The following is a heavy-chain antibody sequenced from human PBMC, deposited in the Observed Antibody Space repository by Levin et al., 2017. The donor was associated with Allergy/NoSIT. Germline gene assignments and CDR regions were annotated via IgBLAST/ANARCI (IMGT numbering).Heavy chain of an antibody. D-gene: IGHD4-17*01. J-gene: IGHJ4*02. CDR1: GYTFTDYY. CDR3: ARNDYGDYVQNFDY. Sequence: ASVKVSCKAAGYTFTDYYMHWVRQAPGQGLEWMGWVNCNSGDTHYAQKFQGRVTMTRDTSITTAYIELSSLRSDDTALYYCARNDYGDYVQNFDYWGQGTLFTVSS. CDR2: VNCNSGDT. V-gene: IGHV1-2*02.